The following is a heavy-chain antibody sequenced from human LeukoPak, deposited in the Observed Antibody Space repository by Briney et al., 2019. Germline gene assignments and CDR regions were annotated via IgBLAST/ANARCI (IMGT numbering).Heavy chain of an antibody. J-gene: IGHJ4*02. Sequence: SETLSLTCAVYGGSFSGYSWSWIRQPPGKGLEWIGEINHSGSTNDNPSLNIRVVRSVDSSKTQFSLKLSSVTAADTAVYYCASAPYDYVWGSYRRWFDYWGQRNLVTVSS. CDR2: INHSGST. D-gene: IGHD3-16*02. CDR1: GGSFSGYS. CDR3: ASAPYDYVWGSYRRWFDY. V-gene: IGHV4-34*01.